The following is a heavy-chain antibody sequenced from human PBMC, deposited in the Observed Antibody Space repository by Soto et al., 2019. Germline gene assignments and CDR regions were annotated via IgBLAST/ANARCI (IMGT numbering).Heavy chain of an antibody. J-gene: IGHJ4*02. Sequence: QLQLQESGSGLVKPSQTLSLTCAVSGGSISSGGYSWSWIRQPPGKGLEWIGYIYHSGSTYYNPSLQSRVTISVDRSKNQFSLKLSSVTAADTAVYYCARGGVDYYDSSGYYFSPYYFDYWGQGTLVTVSS. V-gene: IGHV4-30-2*01. CDR2: IYHSGST. CDR3: ARGGVDYYDSSGYYFSPYYFDY. CDR1: GGSISSGGYS. D-gene: IGHD3-22*01.